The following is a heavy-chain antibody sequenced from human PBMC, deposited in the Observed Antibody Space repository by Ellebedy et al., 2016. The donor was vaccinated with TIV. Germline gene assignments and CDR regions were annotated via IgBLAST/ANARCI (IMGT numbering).Heavy chain of an antibody. J-gene: IGHJ3*02. D-gene: IGHD4-17*01. CDR1: GFTFSSYA. V-gene: IGHV3-23*01. Sequence: GESLKISXAASGFTFSSYAMSWVRQAPGKGLEWVSAISGSGGSTYYADSVKGRFTISRDNSKNTLYLQMNSLRAEDTAVYYCAKDRQPQYNDYGDYAFDIWGQGTMVTVSS. CDR3: AKDRQPQYNDYGDYAFDI. CDR2: ISGSGGST.